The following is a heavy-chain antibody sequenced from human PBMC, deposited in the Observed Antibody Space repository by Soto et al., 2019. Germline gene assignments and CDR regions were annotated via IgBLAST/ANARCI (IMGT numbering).Heavy chain of an antibody. V-gene: IGHV3-53*01. Sequence: PGGSLLLSCAASGFTVSSNYMSWVRQAPGKGLEWVSVIYSGGSTYYADSVKGRFTISRDNSKNTLYLQMNSLRAEDTAVYYCAIGMVRGVASSPGMYVCGQGTSVSVS. CDR3: AIGMVRGVASSPGMYV. CDR2: IYSGGST. J-gene: IGHJ6*02. CDR1: GFTVSSNY. D-gene: IGHD3-10*01.